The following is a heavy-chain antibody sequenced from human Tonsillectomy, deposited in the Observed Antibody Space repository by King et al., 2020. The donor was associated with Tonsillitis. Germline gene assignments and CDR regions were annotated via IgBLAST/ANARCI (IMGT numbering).Heavy chain of an antibody. J-gene: IGHJ3*02. CDR3: ARDRGIQLWLLGAFDI. CDR1: GYSISSGYY. CDR2: IYHSGST. V-gene: IGHV4-38-2*02. D-gene: IGHD5-18*01. Sequence: LQLQESGPGLVKPSETLSLTCAVSGYSISSGYYWGWIRQPPGKGLEWIGSIYHSGSTYYNPSLKSRVTISVDTSKNQFSLKLSSVTAADTAVYYCARDRGIQLWLLGAFDIWGQGTMVTVSS.